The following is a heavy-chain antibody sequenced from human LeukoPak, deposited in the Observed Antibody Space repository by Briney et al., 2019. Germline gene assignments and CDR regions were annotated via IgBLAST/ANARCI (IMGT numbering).Heavy chain of an antibody. Sequence: SETLSLTCTVSGGSISSYYWSWIRQPPGKGLEWIGYIYYSGSTNYNPSLKSRVTISVDTSKNQFSLKLSSVTAADTAVYYCARRRVGTSHFDYWGQGTLVTVSS. CDR3: ARRRVGTSHFDY. J-gene: IGHJ4*02. D-gene: IGHD1-26*01. CDR2: IYYSGST. V-gene: IGHV4-59*08. CDR1: GGSISSYY.